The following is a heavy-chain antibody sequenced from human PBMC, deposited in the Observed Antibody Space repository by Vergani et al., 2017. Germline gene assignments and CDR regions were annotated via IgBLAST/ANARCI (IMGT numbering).Heavy chain of an antibody. CDR3: ARTESFILRYFHWAL. D-gene: IGHD3-9*01. CDR1: NYSIGRDYF. Sequence: QVHLQESGPGLVKPSETLSLTCSVSNYSIGRDYFWGWIRRSPGKGLEYIASIYHSGGAYYNPSLKGRVTISVDTSKNQFSLEVTSVTAADTAIYFCARTESFILRYFHWALWGQGTLVTVSS. V-gene: IGHV4-38-2*02. CDR2: IYHSGGA. J-gene: IGHJ4*02.